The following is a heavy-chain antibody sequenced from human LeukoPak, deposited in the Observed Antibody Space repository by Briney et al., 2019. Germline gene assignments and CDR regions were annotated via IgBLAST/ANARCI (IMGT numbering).Heavy chain of an antibody. Sequence: GGSLRLSCAASGFTVSSNYMSWVRQAPGKGLEWVSVIYSGGSTYYADSVKGRFTISRDNSKNTLYLQMNSLRAEDTAVYYCARGAYSSSAYYMDVRGKGTTVTVSS. CDR2: IYSGGST. J-gene: IGHJ6*03. V-gene: IGHV3-53*01. D-gene: IGHD6-6*01. CDR1: GFTVSSNY. CDR3: ARGAYSSSAYYMDV.